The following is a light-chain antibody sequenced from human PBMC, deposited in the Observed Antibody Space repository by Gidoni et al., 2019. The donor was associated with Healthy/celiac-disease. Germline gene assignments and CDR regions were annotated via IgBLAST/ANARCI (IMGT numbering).Light chain of an antibody. Sequence: EIVLTQSPGTLSLSTGERATLSCRASQSVSSSYLAWYQQKPGQAPRLLIYGASSRATGIPDRFSGSGSGTDFTLTISRLEPEDCAVYYCQQYGSSPYTFGQGTKLEIK. CDR3: QQYGSSPYT. CDR2: GAS. V-gene: IGKV3-20*01. CDR1: QSVSSSY. J-gene: IGKJ2*01.